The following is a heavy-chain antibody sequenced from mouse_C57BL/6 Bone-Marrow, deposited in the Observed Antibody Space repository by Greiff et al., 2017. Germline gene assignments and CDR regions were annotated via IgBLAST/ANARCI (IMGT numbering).Heavy chain of an antibody. CDR2: IYPGSGST. V-gene: IGHV1-55*01. J-gene: IGHJ4*01. D-gene: IGHD2-3*01. Sequence: QVQLQQPGAELVKPGASVKMSCKASGYTFPSYWITWVKQRPGQGLEWIGDIYPGSGSTNYNEKFKSKATLTVDTSSSTAYMQLRSLTSEDSAVYYCARCGWLLLSAMYYWGQGTSVTVSS. CDR3: ARCGWLLLSAMYY. CDR1: GYTFPSYW.